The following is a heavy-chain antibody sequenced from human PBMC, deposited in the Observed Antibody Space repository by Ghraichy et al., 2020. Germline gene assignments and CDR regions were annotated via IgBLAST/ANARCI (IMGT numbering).Heavy chain of an antibody. D-gene: IGHD6-19*01. Sequence: SETLSLTCTVSGGSFSSYYWTWIRQPPGKGMEWVGFIFHTGSTNYNHYLKSRLTMSVDTSKNQFSLKLSSVTAADPAVYYCAGSSGWYRLDSWGQGTLVTVSS. J-gene: IGHJ4*02. CDR3: AGSSGWYRLDS. CDR2: IFHTGST. CDR1: GGSFSSYY. V-gene: IGHV4-59*08.